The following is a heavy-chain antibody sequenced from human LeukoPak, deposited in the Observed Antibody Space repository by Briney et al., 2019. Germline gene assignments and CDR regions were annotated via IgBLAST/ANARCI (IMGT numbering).Heavy chain of an antibody. V-gene: IGHV3-7*01. D-gene: IGHD3-10*01. CDR3: ARNRGGQQFDC. Sequence: GGSLRLSCAASGFTFSDYWIDWVRQAPGQGLEWVANINTDGSTTNYVGSVRGRFTISRDNTRNSLSLQMNNLRDEDTAVYYCARNRGGQQFDCWGQGTLLTVSS. J-gene: IGHJ4*02. CDR1: GFTFSDYW. CDR2: INTDGSTT.